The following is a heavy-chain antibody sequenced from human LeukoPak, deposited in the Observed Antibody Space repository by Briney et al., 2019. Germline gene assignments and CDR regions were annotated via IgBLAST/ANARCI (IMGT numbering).Heavy chain of an antibody. D-gene: IGHD3-22*01. CDR3: ARAGYYDSSGLDY. Sequence: SETQSLTCAVYGGSFSGYYWSWIRQPPGKGLEWIGEINHSGSTNYNPSLKSRVTISVDTSKNQFSLKLSSVTAADTAVYYCARAGYYDSSGLDYWGQGTLVTVSS. CDR2: INHSGST. J-gene: IGHJ4*02. V-gene: IGHV4-34*01. CDR1: GGSFSGYY.